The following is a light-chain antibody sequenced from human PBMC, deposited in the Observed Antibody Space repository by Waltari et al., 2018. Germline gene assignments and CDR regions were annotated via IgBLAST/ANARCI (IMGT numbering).Light chain of an antibody. Sequence: QSALTQPRSVSGSPGQAVTLSCTGTSSDVGGDNHVSCYQQHPGKVPKLMFYDVNKRSSGVPDRFSGSKSGNTASLTISGLQLEDEADYYCWSYAGSNSWVFGGGTQLTVL. J-gene: IGLJ2*01. CDR3: WSYAGSNSWV. CDR2: DVN. V-gene: IGLV2-11*01. CDR1: SSDVGGDNH.